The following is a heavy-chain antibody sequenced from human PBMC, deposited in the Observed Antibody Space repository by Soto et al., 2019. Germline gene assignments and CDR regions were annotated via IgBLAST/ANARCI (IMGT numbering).Heavy chain of an antibody. CDR1: GGSISSYY. Sequence: QVQLQESGPGLVKPSETLSLTCTVSGGSISSYYWSWIRQPPGKGLEWIGYIYYSGSTNYNPSLKSRVTISVDTSKNQFSLELSSVTAADTAVYYCARTSAAAGTTNWFDPWGQATLVTVSS. CDR2: IYYSGST. V-gene: IGHV4-59*01. J-gene: IGHJ5*02. CDR3: ARTSAAAGTTNWFDP. D-gene: IGHD6-13*01.